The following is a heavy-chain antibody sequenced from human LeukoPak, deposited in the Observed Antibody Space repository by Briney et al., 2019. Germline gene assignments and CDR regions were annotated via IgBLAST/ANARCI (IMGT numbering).Heavy chain of an antibody. Sequence: PGASLRLSCAASGFTFSSYAMSWVPQPPGKGLKWVSAISSSGGSTYYADSVKARFTISRDNSKNTLYLQMNSLRAEDTAVYYCAKEISGSSSWYSPAFDVWGQGTMVTVSS. CDR2: ISSSGGST. CDR1: GFTFSSYA. J-gene: IGHJ3*01. D-gene: IGHD6-13*01. V-gene: IGHV3-23*01. CDR3: AKEISGSSSWYSPAFDV.